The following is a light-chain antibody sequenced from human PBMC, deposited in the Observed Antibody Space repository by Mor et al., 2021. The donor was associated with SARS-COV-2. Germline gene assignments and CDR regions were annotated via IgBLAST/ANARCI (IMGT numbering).Light chain of an antibody. CDR2: GVF. Sequence: RASQGIGSSLAWFQQKPGEAPKSLIYGVFILQSGVPSRFSGSGSGTDFTLTITSLQPEDLATYYCQQYKTYPLNFGQG. CDR3: QQYKTYPLN. CDR1: QGIGSS. V-gene: IGKV1-16*01. J-gene: IGKJ5*01.